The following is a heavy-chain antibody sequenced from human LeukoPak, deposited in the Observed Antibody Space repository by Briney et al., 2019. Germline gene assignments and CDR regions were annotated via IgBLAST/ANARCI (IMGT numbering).Heavy chain of an antibody. CDR3: AKDLDSSGGDFDY. CDR2: ISYDGSNK. Sequence: GGSLRLSCAASGFTFSSYGMHWVRQAPGKGLEWVAVISYDGSNKYYADSVKGRFTISRDNSKNTLYLQMNSLRAEDTAVYYCAKDLDSSGGDFDYWGQGTLVTVSS. J-gene: IGHJ4*02. D-gene: IGHD6-19*01. V-gene: IGHV3-30*18. CDR1: GFTFSSYG.